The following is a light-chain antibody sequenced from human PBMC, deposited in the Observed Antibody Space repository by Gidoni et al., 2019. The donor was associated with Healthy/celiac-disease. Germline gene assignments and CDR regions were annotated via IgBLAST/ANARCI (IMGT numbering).Light chain of an antibody. Sequence: DIVMTQSPDSPAVSLGEMATINCKSSQSVLYSSNNKNYLAWYQQKPGQPPKLLIYCASTRESGVPDRFSGSGSGTDFTLTISSLQAEDVAVYYCQQYYSTPLTFGGGTKVEIK. V-gene: IGKV4-1*01. CDR2: CAS. J-gene: IGKJ4*01. CDR3: QQYYSTPLT. CDR1: QSVLYSSNNKNY.